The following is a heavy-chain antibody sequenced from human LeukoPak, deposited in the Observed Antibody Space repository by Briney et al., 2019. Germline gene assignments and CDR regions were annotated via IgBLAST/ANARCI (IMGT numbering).Heavy chain of an antibody. V-gene: IGHV3-30*04. D-gene: IGHD6-19*01. CDR3: ARTSGGWTFDI. CDR1: GFTFSNYA. J-gene: IGHJ3*02. Sequence: PGGSLRLSCAASGFTFSNYAMHWVRQALGKGLEWVALISYDGSNKYYADCVKGRFTISRDNSKNTVYLQMNGLRAEDTAVYYCARTSGGWTFDIWGQGTMVTVSS. CDR2: ISYDGSNK.